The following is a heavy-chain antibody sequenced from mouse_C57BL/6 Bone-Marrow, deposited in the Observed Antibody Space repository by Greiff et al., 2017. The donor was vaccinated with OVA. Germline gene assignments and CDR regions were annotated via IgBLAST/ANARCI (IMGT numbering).Heavy chain of an antibody. CDR2: IDPENGDT. Sequence: EVKLMESGAELVRPGASVKLSCTASGFNIKDDYMHWVKQRPEQGLEWIGWIDPENGDTEYASKFQGKATITADTSSNTAYLQLSSLTSEDTAVDYCTAFGYSGQGTTLTVSS. CDR3: TAFGY. CDR1: GFNIKDDY. V-gene: IGHV14-4*01. J-gene: IGHJ2*01.